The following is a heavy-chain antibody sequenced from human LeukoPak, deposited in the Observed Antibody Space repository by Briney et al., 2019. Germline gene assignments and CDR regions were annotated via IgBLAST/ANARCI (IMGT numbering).Heavy chain of an antibody. J-gene: IGHJ6*03. V-gene: IGHV4-59*08. CDR3: ARRNYDILTGFYGGGTYNYYTDV. D-gene: IGHD3-9*01. CDR2: TSFSGST. Sequence: SETLSLTCTVSGASISSYYWTWIRQPPGKGLEWIGFTSFSGSTNYNPSLRSRVTISLDTSRNQFSLTLNAMTAADTAVYYCARRNYDILTGFYGGGTYNYYTDVWGKGTTVIVSS. CDR1: GASISSYY.